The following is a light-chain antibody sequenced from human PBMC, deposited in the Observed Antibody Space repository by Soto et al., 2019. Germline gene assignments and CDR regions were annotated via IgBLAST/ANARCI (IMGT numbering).Light chain of an antibody. CDR3: GSWDSSLSAYV. Sequence: QFALPQPPSVSAAPGQKVTISCSGSSSNIGGNSVSWYQQLPGTAPKLLIYDDNKRPSGIPDRFSGSKSGTSATLGITGFQTGDEADYYCGSWDSSLSAYVFGTGTKVTVL. CDR2: DDN. V-gene: IGLV1-51*01. J-gene: IGLJ1*01. CDR1: SSNIGGNS.